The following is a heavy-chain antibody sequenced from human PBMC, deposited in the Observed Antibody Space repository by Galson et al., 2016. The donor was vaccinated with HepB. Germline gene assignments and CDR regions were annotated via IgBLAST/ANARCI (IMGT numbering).Heavy chain of an antibody. Sequence: SLRLSCAASGFTFRSYGMHWVRQVPGKGLEWVAVIWYDGSHKFYVDSVKDRFTISRDNSKNTLFLQMNSLRAEDTAVYYCARNYHYGSGSYIPYFWGQGTRVTVST. D-gene: IGHD3-10*01. V-gene: IGHV3-33*01. CDR1: GFTFRSYG. J-gene: IGHJ3*01. CDR3: ARNYHYGSGSYIPYF. CDR2: IWYDGSHK.